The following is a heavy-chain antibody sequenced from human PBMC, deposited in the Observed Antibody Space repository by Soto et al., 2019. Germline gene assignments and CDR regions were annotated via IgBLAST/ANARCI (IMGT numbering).Heavy chain of an antibody. CDR3: AREAYGDNQPIDY. D-gene: IGHD4-17*01. V-gene: IGHV4-59*01. Sequence: SQPLPVTWSVAGGYINSYYWSWIRPLPGKGLEWIGYIYSSGSTNYNPSLKSRVTISVDTSKNQFSLTLTSVTAADTAMYYCAREAYGDNQPIDYWG. CDR2: IYSSGST. J-gene: IGHJ4*01. CDR1: GGYINSYY.